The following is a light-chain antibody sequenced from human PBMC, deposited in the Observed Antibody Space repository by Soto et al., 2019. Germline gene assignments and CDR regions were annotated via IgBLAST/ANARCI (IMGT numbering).Light chain of an antibody. CDR2: KAS. V-gene: IGKV1-5*03. Sequence: DIQMTQSPSTLSASVGDRVTITCWASQSISDWLAWYQQRSGKAPKLLIYKASSLQSGDPPRFSGSGSGTEFTLTISSLQPDDFATYYCQQYNRFPYTVGQGTKLEIK. CDR1: QSISDW. J-gene: IGKJ2*01. CDR3: QQYNRFPYT.